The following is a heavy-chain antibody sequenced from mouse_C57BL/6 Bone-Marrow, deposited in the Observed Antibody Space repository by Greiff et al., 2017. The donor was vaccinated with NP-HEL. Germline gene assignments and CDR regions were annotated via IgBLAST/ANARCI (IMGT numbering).Heavy chain of an antibody. Sequence: DVKLVESGGGLVQPGGSLSLSCAASGFTFTDYYMSWVRQPPGKALEWLGFIRNKDNGYTTEYSASVKGRFTISRDNSQSILYLQMNALRAEDSATYYCARLGGYWGQGTSVTVSS. CDR1: GFTFTDYY. CDR3: ARLGGY. CDR2: IRNKDNGYTT. V-gene: IGHV7-3*01. J-gene: IGHJ4*01.